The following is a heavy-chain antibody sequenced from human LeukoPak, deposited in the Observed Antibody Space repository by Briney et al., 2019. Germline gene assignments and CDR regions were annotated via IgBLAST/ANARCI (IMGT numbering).Heavy chain of an antibody. CDR1: GFTFSNAW. Sequence: PGGSLRLSCAASGFTFSNAWMSWVRQAPGKGLEWVGRIKSKTDGGTTDYAAPVKGRSTISRDDSKNTLYLQMNSLKTEDTAVYYCTLTYYYDSSGFDYWGQGTLVTVSS. V-gene: IGHV3-15*01. J-gene: IGHJ4*02. D-gene: IGHD3-22*01. CDR3: TLTYYYDSSGFDY. CDR2: IKSKTDGGTT.